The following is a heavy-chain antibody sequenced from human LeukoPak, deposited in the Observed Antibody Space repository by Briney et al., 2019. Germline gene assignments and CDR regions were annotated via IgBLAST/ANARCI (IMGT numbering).Heavy chain of an antibody. D-gene: IGHD6-19*01. CDR3: ARVRTSVAGSYYYYYYMDV. V-gene: IGHV1-69*05. CDR1: GSTFSSYA. J-gene: IGHJ6*03. Sequence: SVKVSCKASGSTFSSYAISWVRQAPGQGLEWMGRIIPIFGTANYAQKFQGRVTITTDESTSTAYMELSSLRSEDTAVYYCARVRTSVAGSYYYYYYMDVWGKGTTVTVSS. CDR2: IIPIFGTA.